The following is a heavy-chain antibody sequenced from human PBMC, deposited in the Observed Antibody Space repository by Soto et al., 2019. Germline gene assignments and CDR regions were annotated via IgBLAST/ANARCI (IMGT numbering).Heavy chain of an antibody. V-gene: IGHV1-46*01. J-gene: IGHJ4*02. D-gene: IGHD4-4*01. Sequence: VSCKASGYTFSTYYMHWVRQAPGQGYEWMGIINPSGGSTTYAQKFQGRVTMTRDTSTTTVYMELSSLKSEDTAVYYCARYDYNGYYFDYWGQGTLVTGSS. CDR2: INPSGGST. CDR1: GYTFSTYY. CDR3: ARYDYNGYYFDY.